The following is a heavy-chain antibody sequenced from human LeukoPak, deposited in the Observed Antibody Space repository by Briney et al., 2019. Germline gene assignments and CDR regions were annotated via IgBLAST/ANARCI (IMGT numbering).Heavy chain of an antibody. CDR2: IKTKREGGTI. CDR3: TTDRKF. Sequence: GGSLRLSCAASGFTFSSYSMNWVRQAPGKGLEWVGRIKTKREGGTIGYAAPVKGRFTISRDDSKNALYLEMNSLQTEDTAVYYCTTDRKFWGQGTLVTVSS. V-gene: IGHV3-15*01. CDR1: GFTFSSYS. J-gene: IGHJ4*02.